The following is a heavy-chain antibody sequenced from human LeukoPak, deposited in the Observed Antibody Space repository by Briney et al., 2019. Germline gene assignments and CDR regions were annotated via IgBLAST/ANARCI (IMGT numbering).Heavy chain of an antibody. D-gene: IGHD4-17*01. CDR3: ARAPYGDYGYYYYGMDV. J-gene: IGHJ6*02. V-gene: IGHV4-30-4*01. CDR1: GGSISSGGYS. Sequence: SSETLSLTCAVSGGSISSGGYSWSWLRQPPGKGLEWIGYIYYSGSTYYNPSLKSRATISVDTSKNQFSLKLSSVTAADTAVYYCARAPYGDYGYYYYGMDVWGQGTTVTVSS. CDR2: IYYSGST.